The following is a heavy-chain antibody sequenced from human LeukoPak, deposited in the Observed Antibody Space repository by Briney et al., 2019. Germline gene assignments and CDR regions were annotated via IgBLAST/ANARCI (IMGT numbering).Heavy chain of an antibody. V-gene: IGHV4-4*07. CDR2: IYTSGST. CDR3: ARVWPSYYYYDSRAGAFDL. D-gene: IGHD3-22*01. CDR1: GGSISSYY. Sequence: SETLSLTCTVSGGSISSYYGSWIRQPPGKGLEGIGHIYTSGSTNYNPSLKSRVTMSVDTSKTQFSLTVSSVPAADTPVYYCARVWPSYYYYDSRAGAFDLWGQGPMVPVSS. J-gene: IGHJ3*01.